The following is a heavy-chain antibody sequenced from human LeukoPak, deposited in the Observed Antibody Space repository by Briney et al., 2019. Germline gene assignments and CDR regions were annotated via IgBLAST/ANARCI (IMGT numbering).Heavy chain of an antibody. J-gene: IGHJ4*02. Sequence: GGSLRLSCAASGFSFSSHAMSWVRQAPGKGLEWVSTITGSGGNTYYADSVKGRFTISRDNSKNALYLQMNSLRAEDTAVYYCAKDRGYVGYWGQGTLVTVSS. CDR1: GFSFSSHA. D-gene: IGHD6-25*01. CDR3: AKDRGYVGY. V-gene: IGHV3-23*01. CDR2: ITGSGGNT.